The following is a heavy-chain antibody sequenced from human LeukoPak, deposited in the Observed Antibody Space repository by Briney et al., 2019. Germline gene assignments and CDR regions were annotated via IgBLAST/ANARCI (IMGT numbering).Heavy chain of an antibody. J-gene: IGHJ5*02. Sequence: PSETLSLTCTVSGGSISTYYWSWIRQPPGKGLEWLGYIDYGGSTKYNPSLKSRVTMSIDTSKNQFSVRLTSVTASDTAVYYCAKSTVRFDPWGQGIRVTVSS. CDR1: GGSISTYY. CDR2: IDYGGST. CDR3: AKSTVRFDP. V-gene: IGHV4-59*08. D-gene: IGHD4-11*01.